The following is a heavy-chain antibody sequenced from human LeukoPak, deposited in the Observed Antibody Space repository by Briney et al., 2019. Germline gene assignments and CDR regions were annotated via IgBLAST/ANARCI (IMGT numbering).Heavy chain of an antibody. D-gene: IGHD2/OR15-2a*01. J-gene: IGHJ4*02. V-gene: IGHV3-21*01. Sequence: GGSLRLSCAASGFTFSSYSMNWVRQAPGKGLEWVSSIISCISSIYYADSVNGRFTISRDNAKNSLYLQMNSLRAEDTAVYYCAQGAFLWSPGYWGQGTLVTVSS. CDR3: AQGAFLWSPGY. CDR1: GFTFSSYS. CDR2: IISCISSI.